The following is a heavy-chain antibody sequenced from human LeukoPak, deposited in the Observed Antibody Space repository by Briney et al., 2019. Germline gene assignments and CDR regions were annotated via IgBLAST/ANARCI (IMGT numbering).Heavy chain of an antibody. V-gene: IGHV3-74*01. CDR2: INGDGTST. CDR3: ARDRTTKTGYKSYFDY. CDR1: GFTLSSCW. D-gene: IGHD3-9*01. Sequence: PGGSLRLSCAASGFTLSSCWMHWVRQAPGEGLVWVSRINGDGTSTNYADSVKGRFTISRDNSKNTLYLQMNSLRAEDTAVYYCARDRTTKTGYKSYFDYWGQGTLVTVSS. J-gene: IGHJ4*02.